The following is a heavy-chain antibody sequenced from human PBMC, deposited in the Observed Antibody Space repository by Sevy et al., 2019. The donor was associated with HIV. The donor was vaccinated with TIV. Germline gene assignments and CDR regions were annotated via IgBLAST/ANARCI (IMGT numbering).Heavy chain of an antibody. V-gene: IGHV3-48*02. CDR3: ARQRKMYDSSGYYHHFDY. J-gene: IGHJ4*02. CDR2: ISRSSSTI. CDR1: GFTFSSYS. Sequence: GGSLRLSCAASGFTFSSYSMNWVRQAPGKGLEWVSYISRSSSTIYYADSVKGRFTIFRDNAKNSLYLQMNSLRDEDTAVYYCARQRKMYDSSGYYHHFDYWGQGTLVTVSS. D-gene: IGHD3-22*01.